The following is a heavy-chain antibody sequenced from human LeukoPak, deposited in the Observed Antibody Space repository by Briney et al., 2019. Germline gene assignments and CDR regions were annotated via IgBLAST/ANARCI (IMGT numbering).Heavy chain of an antibody. Sequence: ASVKVSCKASGYTFTGYYMHWVRQAAGQGLEWMGWINPNSGGTNYAQKFQGRVTMTRDTSISTAYMELSRLRSDDTAVYYCARGLAAADNWFDPWGQGTLVTVSS. CDR1: GYTFTGYY. CDR3: ARGLAAADNWFDP. V-gene: IGHV1-2*02. CDR2: INPNSGGT. D-gene: IGHD6-13*01. J-gene: IGHJ5*02.